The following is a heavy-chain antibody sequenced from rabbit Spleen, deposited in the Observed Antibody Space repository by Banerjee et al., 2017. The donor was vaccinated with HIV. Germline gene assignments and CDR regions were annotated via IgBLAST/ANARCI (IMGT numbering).Heavy chain of an antibody. D-gene: IGHD1-1*01. Sequence: QERLVESGGGLVKPEGSLKLSCTASGFSFSNKAVMCWVRQAPGKGLEWIACIYTDSGSTWYATWANGRITVSKTSSTTVTLQMTSLTAADTATYFCARGDSTIRFNFWGPGTLVTVS. CDR3: ARGDSTIRFNF. J-gene: IGHJ4*01. CDR2: IYTDSGST. V-gene: IGHV1S45*01. CDR1: GFSFSNKAV.